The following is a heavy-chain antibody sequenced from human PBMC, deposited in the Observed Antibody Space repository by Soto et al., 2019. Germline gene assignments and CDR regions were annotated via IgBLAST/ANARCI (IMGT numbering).Heavy chain of an antibody. CDR3: ARHALAYDFLPGPHDFGVLGFAP. J-gene: IGHJ5*02. V-gene: IGHV4-39*01. CDR2: IYYSGST. Sequence: SETLSLTCTVSGGSISSSSYYWGWIRQPPGKGLEWIGSIYYSGSTYYNPSLKSRVTISVDTSKNQFSLKLSSVTAADTAVYYCARHALAYDFLPGPHDFGVLGFAPGGQGTLVTVS. D-gene: IGHD3-3*01. CDR1: GGSISSSSYY.